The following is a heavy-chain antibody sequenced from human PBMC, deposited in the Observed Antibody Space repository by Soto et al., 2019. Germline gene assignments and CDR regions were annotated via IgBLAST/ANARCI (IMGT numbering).Heavy chain of an antibody. CDR2: ISAYNGNT. V-gene: IGHV1-18*01. Sequence: APVKGSWKASCYTFTSIGISWGGQAPGQRVEWMGWISAYNGNTNYAHKLQGRVTMTTDTSTSTAYMELRSLRSDDTAVYYCARENYYDSSGYYYVWFDPWGQGTLVTVSS. CDR1: CYTFTSIG. D-gene: IGHD3-22*01. J-gene: IGHJ5*02. CDR3: ARENYYDSSGYYYVWFDP.